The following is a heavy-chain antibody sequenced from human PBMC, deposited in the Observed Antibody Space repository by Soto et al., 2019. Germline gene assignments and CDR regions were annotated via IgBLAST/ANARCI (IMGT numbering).Heavy chain of an antibody. D-gene: IGHD3-22*01. CDR2: ITNGGGGGR. CDR3: AKFLVVQQATWYFDF. CDR1: GFDFYGYA. Sequence: EVQLLESGGGLVQPGGSLRLSCVASGFDFYGYAVSWVRQAPGKGLEWVSTITNGGGGGRYYADSVRGRFSISRDNSKNTLYLQMNSLRAEDTSIYYCAKFLVVQQATWYFDFWRRCTLVTVSS. V-gene: IGHV3-23*01. J-gene: IGHJ2*01.